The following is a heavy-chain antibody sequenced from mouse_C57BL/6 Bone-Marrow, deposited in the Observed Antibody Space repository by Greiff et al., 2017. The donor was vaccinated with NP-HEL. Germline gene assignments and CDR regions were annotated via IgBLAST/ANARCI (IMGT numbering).Heavy chain of an antibody. CDR3: TTADDRSGARDY. Sequence: EVQLQQSGAELVRPGASVKMSCTASGFTFTDYAMHWVKQRPGQGLEWIGWIYPGNGDTEYAAKFQGKATMTADTSSSTAYMQLSSLTSEDSAVYYCTTADDRSGARDYWGQGTSVTVSS. CDR1: GFTFTDYA. CDR2: IYPGNGDT. J-gene: IGHJ4*01. D-gene: IGHD3-1*01. V-gene: IGHV14-4*01.